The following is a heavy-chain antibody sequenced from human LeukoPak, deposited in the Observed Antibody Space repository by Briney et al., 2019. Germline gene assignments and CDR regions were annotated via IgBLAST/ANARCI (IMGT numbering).Heavy chain of an antibody. V-gene: IGHV3-48*02. CDR1: GFTLSSYS. CDR2: ISSSSSTI. Sequence: PGGSLRLSCAPSGFTLSSYSMNWVRQAPGKGLEWVSYISSSSSTIYYADSVKGRFTISRDNAKNSLYLQMNSLRDEDTAVYYCARDTVYDFWSGYYTAPTFDYWGQGTLVTVSS. CDR3: ARDTVYDFWSGYYTAPTFDY. J-gene: IGHJ4*02. D-gene: IGHD3-3*01.